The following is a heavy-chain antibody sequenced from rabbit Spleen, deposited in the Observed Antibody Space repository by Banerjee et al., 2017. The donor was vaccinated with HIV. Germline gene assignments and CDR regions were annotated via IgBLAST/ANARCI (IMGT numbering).Heavy chain of an antibody. CDR1: GFDLSSYYY. J-gene: IGHJ4*01. Sequence: QSLEESGGDLVKPGASLTLTCTASGFDLSSYYYMCWVRQAPGKGLEWIACIYISGGSTYYASWAKGRFTISKTSSTTVTLQMTSLTAADTATYFCARFYAGYGDFGFAEMWGPGTLVTVS. V-gene: IGHV1S40*01. D-gene: IGHD7-1*01. CDR2: IYISGGST. CDR3: ARFYAGYGDFGFAEM.